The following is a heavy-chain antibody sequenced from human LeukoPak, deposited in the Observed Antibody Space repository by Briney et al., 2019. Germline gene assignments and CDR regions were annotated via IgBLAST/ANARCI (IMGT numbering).Heavy chain of an antibody. CDR1: GFTFGTYS. D-gene: IGHD4-17*01. V-gene: IGHV3-48*02. J-gene: IGHJ6*02. CDR2: ISSSSSTI. CDR3: ARAFYGDYGMDV. Sequence: PGGSLRLSCAASGFTFGTYSMNWVRQAPGKGLEWVSYISSSSSTIHYADSVRGRFTISRDNAKNSLYLQINSPRDEDTAVYYCARAFYGDYGMDVWGQGTTVTVSS.